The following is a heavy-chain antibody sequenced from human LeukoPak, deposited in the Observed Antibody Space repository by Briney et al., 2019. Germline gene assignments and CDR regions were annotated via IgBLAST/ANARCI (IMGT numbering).Heavy chain of an antibody. Sequence: LPGGSLRLSCAASGFTFSSYWVSWVRQAPGKGLEWVANIKQYGSEKSYVDSVKGRFTISRDNAKNPLYLQMNSMRAEDTAVYCCVRLKWFGAYYYCYGMDVWVQGTTVTVSS. V-gene: IGHV3-7*01. J-gene: IGHJ6*02. CDR3: VRLKWFGAYYYCYGMDV. D-gene: IGHD3-10*01. CDR1: GFTFSSYW. CDR2: IKQYGSEK.